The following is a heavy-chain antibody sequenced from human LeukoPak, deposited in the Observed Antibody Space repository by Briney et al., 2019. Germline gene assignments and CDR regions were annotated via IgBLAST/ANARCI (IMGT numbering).Heavy chain of an antibody. CDR1: GFTFSHHY. V-gene: IGHV3-74*01. Sequence: PGGSLRLSCAASGFTFSHHYMHWVRQAPGKGLVWVARIDIDGGTGYADSVKGRFTIPRDNAKNTVYLQMNSLRAEDTAVYYCARDLEYTFDYWGQGTSVTVSS. D-gene: IGHD2/OR15-2a*01. J-gene: IGHJ4*02. CDR2: IDIDGGT. CDR3: ARDLEYTFDY.